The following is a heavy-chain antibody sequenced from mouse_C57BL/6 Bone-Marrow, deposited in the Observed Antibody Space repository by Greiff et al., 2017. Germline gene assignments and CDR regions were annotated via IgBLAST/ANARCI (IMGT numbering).Heavy chain of an antibody. CDR2: ILPGSGST. CDR3: ARERVVITDWYFDV. V-gene: IGHV1-9*01. CDR1: GYTFTGYW. Sequence: VKLMESGAELMKPGASVKLSCKATGYTFTGYWIEWVKQRPGHGLEWIGEILPGSGSTNYNEKFKGKATFTADTSSNTAYMQLRSLTTEDSAIEYCARERVVITDWYFDVWGTGTTVTVSS. D-gene: IGHD1-1*01. J-gene: IGHJ1*03.